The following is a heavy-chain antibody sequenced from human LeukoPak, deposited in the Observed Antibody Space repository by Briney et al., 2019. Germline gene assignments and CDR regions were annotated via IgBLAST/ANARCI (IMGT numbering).Heavy chain of an antibody. V-gene: IGHV3-23*01. D-gene: IGHD6-13*01. Sequence: GSLRLSCAASGFTFSSYAMNWVRQAPGKGLEWVSAISGSGGTTHYADSVKGRLTISRDNSKNTLYLQMNSLRADDTAVYYCAKDPGEAAAAHLFDYWGQGTLVSVSS. CDR1: GFTFSSYA. CDR3: AKDPGEAAAAHLFDY. J-gene: IGHJ4*02. CDR2: ISGSGGTT.